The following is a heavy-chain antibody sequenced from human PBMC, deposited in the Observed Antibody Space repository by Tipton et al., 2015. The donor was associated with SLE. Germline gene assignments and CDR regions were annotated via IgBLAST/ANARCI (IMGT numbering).Heavy chain of an antibody. CDR2: INQDGSER. CDR3: ARAGLDVLMVYAAYFDY. CDR1: GFTFTGYW. J-gene: IGHJ4*02. Sequence: SLRLSCAASGFTFTGYWMSWVRQAPGKGLEWVATINQDGSERYYVDSMKGRFTISRDNSKNSLYLQMNSLRAEETAVYNCARAGLDVLMVYAAYFDYWGQGSLVTISS. V-gene: IGHV3-7*01. D-gene: IGHD2-8*01.